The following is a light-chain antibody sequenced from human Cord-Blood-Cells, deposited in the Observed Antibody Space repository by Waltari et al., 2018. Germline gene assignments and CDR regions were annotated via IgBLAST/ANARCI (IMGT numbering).Light chain of an antibody. CDR3: GTWDSILSAVV. CDR1: TSNIGHNY. V-gene: IGLV1-51*01. Sequence: QSVLTQPHSVSAAPGQKVTISCSGSTSNIGHNYVSWYQQLPGTAPKLLIYDNNKRPSGMPDRFSGSKSGTSATLGITGLQTGDEADYYCGTWDSILSAVVFGGGTKLTVL. J-gene: IGLJ2*01. CDR2: DNN.